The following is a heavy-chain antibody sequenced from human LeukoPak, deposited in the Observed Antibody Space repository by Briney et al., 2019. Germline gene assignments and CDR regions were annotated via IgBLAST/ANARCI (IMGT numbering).Heavy chain of an antibody. CDR2: ISYDGSNK. D-gene: IGHD6-13*01. CDR1: GFTFSSYA. CDR3: ARQTTAGTSFDV. J-gene: IGHJ6*02. V-gene: IGHV3-30-3*01. Sequence: AGGSLRLSCAASGFTFSSYAMHWVRQAPGKGLEWVAVISYDGSNKYYADSVEGRFTISRDNSKNTLYLQMNSLRAEDTAVYYCARQTTAGTSFDVWGQGTSVTVSS.